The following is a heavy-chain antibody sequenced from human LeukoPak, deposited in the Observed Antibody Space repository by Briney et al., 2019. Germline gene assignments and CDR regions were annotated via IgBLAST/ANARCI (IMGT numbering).Heavy chain of an antibody. CDR1: GGSFSGYY. D-gene: IGHD4-17*01. CDR2: INHSGST. J-gene: IGHJ4*02. V-gene: IGHV4-34*01. CDR3: AREPFDGDYAESNDY. Sequence: SETLSLTCAVYGGSFSGYYWSWIRQPPGKGLEWIGEINHSGSTNYNPSLKSRVTISVDTSKNQFSLKLSSVTAADTAVYYCAREPFDGDYAESNDYWGQGTLVTVSS.